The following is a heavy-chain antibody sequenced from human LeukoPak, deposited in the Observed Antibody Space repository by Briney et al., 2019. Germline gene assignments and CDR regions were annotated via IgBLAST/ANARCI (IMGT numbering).Heavy chain of an antibody. D-gene: IGHD2-2*01. CDR1: GGSISSSSYY. V-gene: IGHV4-39*07. CDR3: ARGPPQVVVPATFFDY. Sequence: PSETLSLTCTVSGGSISSSSYYWGWIRQPPGKGLEWIGSIYYSGSTYYNPSLKSRVTISVDTSKNQFSLKLSSVTTADTAVYYCARGPPQVVVPATFFDYWGQGTLVTDSS. J-gene: IGHJ4*02. CDR2: IYYSGST.